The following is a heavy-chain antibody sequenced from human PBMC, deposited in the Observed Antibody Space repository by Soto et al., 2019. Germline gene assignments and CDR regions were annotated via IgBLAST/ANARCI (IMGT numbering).Heavy chain of an antibody. D-gene: IGHD3-10*01. V-gene: IGHV4-31*03. Sequence: SETLSLTCTVSGGSISSGGYYWSWIRQHPGKGLEWIGYIYYSGSTYYNPSLKSRVTISVDTSKNQFSLKLSSVTAADTAVYYCARGRRAVRGPLNYFDYWGKGTLVTVS. CDR2: IYYSGST. CDR1: GGSISSGGYY. J-gene: IGHJ4*02. CDR3: ARGRRAVRGPLNYFDY.